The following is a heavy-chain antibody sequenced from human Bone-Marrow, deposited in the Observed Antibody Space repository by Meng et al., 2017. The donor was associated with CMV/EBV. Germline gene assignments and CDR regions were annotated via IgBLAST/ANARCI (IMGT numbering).Heavy chain of an antibody. CDR3: AREGEQWLSGALDY. J-gene: IGHJ4*02. CDR2: IIPIFGTA. Sequence: SVKVSCKASGYTFTGYYMHWVRQAPGQGLEWMGGIIPIFGTANYAQKFQGRVTITTDESTSTAYMELSSLRSEDTAVYYCAREGEQWLSGALDYWGQGPLVTVSS. D-gene: IGHD6-19*01. CDR1: GYTFTGYY. V-gene: IGHV1-69*05.